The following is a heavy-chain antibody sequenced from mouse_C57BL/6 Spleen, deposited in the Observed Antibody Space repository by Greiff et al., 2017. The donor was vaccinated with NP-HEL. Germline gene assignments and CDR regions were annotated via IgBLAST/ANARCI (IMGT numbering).Heavy chain of an antibody. CDR2: ISSGSSTI. CDR1: GFTFSDYG. CDR3: ARNGYDCFDY. Sequence: EVMLVESGGGLVKPGGSLKLSCAASGFTFSDYGMHWVRQAPEKGLEWVAYISSGSSTIYYADTVKGRFTIPRDNAKNTLFLQMTSLRSEDTAMYYCARNGYDCFDYWGQGTTLTVSS. V-gene: IGHV5-17*01. J-gene: IGHJ2*01. D-gene: IGHD2-2*01.